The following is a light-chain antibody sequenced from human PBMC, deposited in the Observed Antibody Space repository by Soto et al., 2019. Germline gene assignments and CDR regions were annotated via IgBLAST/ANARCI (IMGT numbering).Light chain of an antibody. CDR1: QTLDNT. CDR2: SAS. CDR3: QQYKDVPFT. V-gene: IGKV3-15*01. J-gene: IGKJ2*01. Sequence: ETIMTQSPVTLSVSPGDRATLSCRASQTLDNTLAWYQQRPGQAPTLLIYSASTRATGVPPRFSGSGSGTEFTLTIDSLQSEDFAMYYGQQYKDVPFTFGQGTNLEIK.